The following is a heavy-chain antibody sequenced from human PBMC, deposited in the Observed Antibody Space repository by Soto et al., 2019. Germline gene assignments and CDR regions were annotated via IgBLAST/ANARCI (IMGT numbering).Heavy chain of an antibody. CDR1: GFTFSSYW. D-gene: IGHD6-13*01. CDR2: IKQDGSEK. CDR3: AIPRAHSSSWYLRRYYFDY. J-gene: IGHJ4*02. Sequence: PGGSLRLSCAASGFTFSSYWMSWVRQAPGKGLEWVANIKQDGSEKYYVDSVKGRFTISRDNAKNSLYLQMNSLRAEDTAVYYCAIPRAHSSSWYLRRYYFDYWGQGTLVTVSS. V-gene: IGHV3-7*03.